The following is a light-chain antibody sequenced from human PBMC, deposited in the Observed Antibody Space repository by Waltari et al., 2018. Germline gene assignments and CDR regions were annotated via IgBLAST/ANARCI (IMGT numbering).Light chain of an antibody. J-gene: IGLJ2*01. CDR3: SSFTSRRTLV. Sequence: QSALTQPASVSGSPGQSITISCTGTSSDVDAYNYVSWYQQHPGKVPKVMIYDVNKRPSGVSNRFSGSKSDNTASLTISGLQSEDEADYYCSSFTSRRTLVFGGGTKLTVL. V-gene: IGLV2-14*01. CDR2: DVN. CDR1: SSDVDAYNY.